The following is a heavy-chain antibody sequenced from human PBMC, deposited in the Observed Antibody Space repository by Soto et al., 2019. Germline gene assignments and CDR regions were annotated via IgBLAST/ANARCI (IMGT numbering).Heavy chain of an antibody. V-gene: IGHV3-23*01. J-gene: IGHJ4*02. Sequence: EVQLLESGGGLVQPGGSLRLSCAASGFTFNNYAMTWVRQDPGKGLEWVSAISGGGDTTSYADSVKGRFTVSRDGSKNSLYLQMSSLRAEDTALYYCAKGRGGSGSLTPRVDLWGQGTLVTFSS. D-gene: IGHD3-10*01. CDR3: AKGRGGSGSLTPRVDL. CDR1: GFTFNNYA. CDR2: ISGGGDTT.